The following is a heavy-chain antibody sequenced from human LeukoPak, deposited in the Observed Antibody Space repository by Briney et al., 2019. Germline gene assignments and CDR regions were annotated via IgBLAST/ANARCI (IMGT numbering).Heavy chain of an antibody. CDR1: GGSISSYY. CDR3: ASHVLPYYYDSSGYPDAFDI. J-gene: IGHJ3*02. Sequence: SETLSLTCTVSGGSISSYYWSWIRQPPGKGLEWIGYIYYSGSTYYNPSLKSRVTISVDTSKNQFSLKLSSVTAADTAVYYCASHVLPYYYDSSGYPDAFDIWGQGTMVTVSS. V-gene: IGHV4-59*12. D-gene: IGHD3-22*01. CDR2: IYYSGST.